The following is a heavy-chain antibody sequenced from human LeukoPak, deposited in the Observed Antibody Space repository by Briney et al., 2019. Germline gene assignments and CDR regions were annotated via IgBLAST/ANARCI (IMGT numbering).Heavy chain of an antibody. CDR3: ARVRDGYNFHYFDY. Sequence: SETLSLTCSVSDDSITMYYWTWIRQPPGKGLEWIGYVDHTGSTNFNPSLNGRVSISRDTTKNLFSLKLSSVTAADTAVYYCARVRDGYNFHYFDYWGQGTLVTVSS. V-gene: IGHV4-59*01. D-gene: IGHD5-24*01. CDR1: DDSITMYY. CDR2: VDHTGST. J-gene: IGHJ4*02.